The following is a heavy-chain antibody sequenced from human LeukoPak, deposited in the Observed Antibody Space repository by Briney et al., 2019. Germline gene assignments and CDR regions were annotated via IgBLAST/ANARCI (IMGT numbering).Heavy chain of an antibody. CDR2: IYYSGST. V-gene: IGHV4-39*07. CDR3: ASYGDYVEGFDY. J-gene: IGHJ4*02. CDR1: GGSISSSSYY. D-gene: IGHD4-17*01. Sequence: SETLSLTCTVSGGSISSSSYYWGWIRQPPGKGLEWIGSIYYSGSTYYNPSLKSRVTISVDTSKNQFSLKLSSVTAADTAVYYCASYGDYVEGFDYWGQGTLVTVSS.